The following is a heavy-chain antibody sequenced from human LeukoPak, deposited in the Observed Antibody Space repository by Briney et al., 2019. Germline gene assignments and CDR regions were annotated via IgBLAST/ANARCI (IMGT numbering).Heavy chain of an antibody. CDR2: ISYDGSNK. CDR1: GFTFSSYG. V-gene: IGHV3-30*18. D-gene: IGHD5-24*01. Sequence: GGSLRLSCAASGFTFSSYGMHWVRQAPGKGLEWVAVISYDGSNKYYADSVKGRFTISRDNSKNTLYLQMNSLGAEDTAVYYCAKDPEMATITGHYFDYWGQGTLVTVSS. CDR3: AKDPEMATITGHYFDY. J-gene: IGHJ4*02.